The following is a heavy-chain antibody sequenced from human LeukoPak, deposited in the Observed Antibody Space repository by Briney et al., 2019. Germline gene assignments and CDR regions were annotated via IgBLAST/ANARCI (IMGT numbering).Heavy chain of an antibody. D-gene: IGHD6-13*01. CDR2: IFYVGDT. Sequence: SETLSLTCTVSGGSISSSSYYWGWVRQPPGKGLEYIETIFYVGDTYYNPSLESRLTISVDTSKNQFSLKLRSVTAADSAVYYCARTSGSRYAYDDYWGQGTLVTVSS. CDR1: GGSISSSSYY. J-gene: IGHJ4*02. CDR3: ARTSGSRYAYDDY. V-gene: IGHV4-39*01.